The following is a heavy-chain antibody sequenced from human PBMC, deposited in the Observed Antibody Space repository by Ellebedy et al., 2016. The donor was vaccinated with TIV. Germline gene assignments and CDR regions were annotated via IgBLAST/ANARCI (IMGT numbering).Heavy chain of an antibody. D-gene: IGHD6-19*01. CDR2: ITYNGKT. CDR1: GYTFSSYD. J-gene: IGHJ4*02. Sequence: ASVKVSCKASGYTFSSYDINWVRQAPGQGLEWMGWITYNGKTKFAQKFQGRVTMTRDTSTSTAYMELRSLRSDDTAVYFCARNRFTGWYYFDYWGQGTLVTVSS. CDR3: ARNRFTGWYYFDY. V-gene: IGHV1-18*01.